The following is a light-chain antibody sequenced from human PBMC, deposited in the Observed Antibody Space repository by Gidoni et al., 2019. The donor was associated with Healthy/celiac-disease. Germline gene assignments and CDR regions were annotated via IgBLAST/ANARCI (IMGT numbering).Light chain of an antibody. CDR2: GAS. V-gene: IGKV3-15*01. CDR3: QQYNNWIT. J-gene: IGKJ5*01. CDR1: QSVSSN. Sequence: EIVMTQSPATLSVSQGERATLSCRASQSVSSNLACYQQKPGQAPRRLIYGASTRATGIPARFSGSGSGTEFTLTISILQSEDFAVYYCQQYNNWITFGQGTRLEIK.